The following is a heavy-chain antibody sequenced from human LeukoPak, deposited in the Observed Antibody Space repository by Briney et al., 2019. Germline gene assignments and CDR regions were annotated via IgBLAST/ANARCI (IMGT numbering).Heavy chain of an antibody. Sequence: PGRSLRLSCAASRFTFSNYGMHRVRQAPGKGLEWVAVISYDGSNKYYADSVKGRFTISRADSKNTLYLQMNSLRAEDTAVYYCAKDQGGWDNVWGSHRYAGDYWGQGTLVTVSS. CDR1: RFTFSNYG. J-gene: IGHJ4*02. V-gene: IGHV3-30*18. CDR2: ISYDGSNK. CDR3: AKDQGGWDNVWGSHRYAGDY. D-gene: IGHD3-16*02.